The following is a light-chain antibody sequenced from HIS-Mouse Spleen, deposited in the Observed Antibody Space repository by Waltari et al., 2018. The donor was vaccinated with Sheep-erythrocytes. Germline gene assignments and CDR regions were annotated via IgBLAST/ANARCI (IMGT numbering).Light chain of an antibody. CDR1: SSDVGGYNY. CDR3: CSYAGNSTPWV. V-gene: IGLV2-14*01. CDR2: EVS. J-gene: IGLJ3*02. Sequence: QSALTQPASVSGSPGQSITISCTGTSSDVGGYNYVSWYQQHPGKAPKLMIYEVSNRPSGVSNRFSGSKSGNTASLTISGLQAEDEADYYCCSYAGNSTPWVFGGGTKLTVL.